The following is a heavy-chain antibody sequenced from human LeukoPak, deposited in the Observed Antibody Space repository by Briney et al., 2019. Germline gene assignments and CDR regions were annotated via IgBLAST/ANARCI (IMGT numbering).Heavy chain of an antibody. CDR1: GGSTSSGSYY. Sequence: SQTLPLTCTVSGGSTSSGSYYWSWIRQPAGKGLEWIGRIYTSGSTNYNPSLKSRVTISVDTSKNQFSLKLSSVTAADTAVYYCAREVPYDSSGYLWGQGTLVTVSS. CDR2: IYTSGST. V-gene: IGHV4-61*02. CDR3: AREVPYDSSGYL. D-gene: IGHD3-22*01. J-gene: IGHJ5*02.